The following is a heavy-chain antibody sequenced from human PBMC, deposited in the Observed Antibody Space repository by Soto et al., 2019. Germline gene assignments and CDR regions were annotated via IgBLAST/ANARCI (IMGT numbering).Heavy chain of an antibody. J-gene: IGHJ4*02. Sequence: SETLSLTCAVYGGSFSGYYWSWIRQPPGKGLEWIGEINHSGSTNYNPSLKSRVTISVDTSKNQFSLKLSSVTAADTAVYYCARASGSGYDRDDDFDYWGQGTLVTFSS. CDR1: GGSFSGYY. D-gene: IGHD5-12*01. CDR3: ARASGSGYDRDDDFDY. V-gene: IGHV4-34*01. CDR2: INHSGST.